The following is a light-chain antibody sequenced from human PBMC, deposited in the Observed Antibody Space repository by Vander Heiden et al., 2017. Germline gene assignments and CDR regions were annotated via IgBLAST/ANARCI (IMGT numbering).Light chain of an antibody. V-gene: IGKV1-39*01. J-gene: IGKJ2*02. CDR1: KIIYSY. CDR3: QHSYCNVPCT. CDR2: AVS. Sequence: DIQMTQSPSSLSASVGDRVTITCRASKIIYSYVTWYQQKPGEAPNILFYAVSTLHSRVASRFGGSAAATDYTPTSSNVQPEVFVSYYCQHSYCNVPCTFGQGTRLEIK.